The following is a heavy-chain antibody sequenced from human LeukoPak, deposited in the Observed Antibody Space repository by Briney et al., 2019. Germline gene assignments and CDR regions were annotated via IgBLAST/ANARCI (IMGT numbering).Heavy chain of an antibody. D-gene: IGHD2-2*02. CDR2: ST. Sequence: GSSIGYYWNWIRQPPGKAWSGWGSSTRYSPSFQGQVTISADKSISTAYLQWSSLKASDTAMYYCAIGGDSTTSCYRCFDYWGQGTLVTVSS. J-gene: IGHJ4*02. CDR3: AIGGDSTTSCYRCFDY. V-gene: IGHV5-51*01. CDR1: GSSIGYYW.